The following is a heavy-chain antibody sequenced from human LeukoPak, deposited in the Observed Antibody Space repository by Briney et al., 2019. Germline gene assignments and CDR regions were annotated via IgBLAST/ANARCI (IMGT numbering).Heavy chain of an antibody. D-gene: IGHD2-2*02. J-gene: IGHJ4*02. CDR2: INTDGSST. Sequence: SGGSLRLSCAASGFTFSSYWMHWVRQAPGKGLVWVSRINTDGSSTSYADSVKGRFTISRDNAKNTLYLQMNSLRAEDTAVYYCARDFGYCSSTSCYTFDYWGQGTLVTVSS. CDR3: ARDFGYCSSTSCYTFDY. V-gene: IGHV3-74*01. CDR1: GFTFSSYW.